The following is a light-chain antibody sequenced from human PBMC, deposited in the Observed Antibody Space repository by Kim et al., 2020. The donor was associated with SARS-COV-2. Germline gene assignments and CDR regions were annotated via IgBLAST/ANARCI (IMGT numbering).Light chain of an antibody. CDR2: QDT. CDR1: KVGDKY. CDR3: QAWDNTWV. J-gene: IGLJ3*02. Sequence: VSGSQGQTVTITCSGDKVGDKYSSWYQRQPGQAPVLVIYQDTKRPSGIPERFAGSNSGNTATLTISGAQAMDEADYYCQAWDNTWVFGGGTQLTVL. V-gene: IGLV3-1*01.